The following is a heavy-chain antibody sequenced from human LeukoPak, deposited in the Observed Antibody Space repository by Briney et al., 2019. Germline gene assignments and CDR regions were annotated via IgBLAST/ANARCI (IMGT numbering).Heavy chain of an antibody. CDR3: ARVEWELLGAHL. D-gene: IGHD1-26*01. J-gene: IGHJ4*02. Sequence: SETLPLTCSVSGDSIRSHYWSWIRQPPGKRPEWIGHVFFTGSTTYNPTLEGRVTISIDTSGSQFSLKLTSVTAADTAVYYCARVEWELLGAHLWGQGILLSVSS. V-gene: IGHV4-59*11. CDR1: GDSIRSHY. CDR2: VFFTGST.